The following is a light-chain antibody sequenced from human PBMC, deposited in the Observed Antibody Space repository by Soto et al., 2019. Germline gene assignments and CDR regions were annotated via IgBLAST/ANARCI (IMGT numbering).Light chain of an antibody. CDR2: DVS. V-gene: IGLV2-14*01. Sequence: LTQPASVSGSPGQSITISCTGTSSDVGGYNYVSWYQQHPGKAPKFMIYDVSNRPSGVSTRFSGSKSGNTASLTISGLQAEDETDYYCNSYTTSNTRQIVFGTGTKVTVL. CDR3: NSYTTSNTRQIV. J-gene: IGLJ1*01. CDR1: SSDVGGYNY.